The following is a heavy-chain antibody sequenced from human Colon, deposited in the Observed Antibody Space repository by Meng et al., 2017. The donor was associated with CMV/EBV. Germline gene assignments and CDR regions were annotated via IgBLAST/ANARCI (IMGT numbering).Heavy chain of an antibody. CDR1: GFTFSSYA. Sequence: GASLKISCAASGFTFSSYAMSWVRQAPGKGLEWVSAISGSGGSTYYADSVKGRFTISRDNSKNTLYLQMNSLRGEDTAVYYCAKMSGGGSQSLYYYFYGMDVWGQGTTVTVSS. D-gene: IGHD3-16*01. J-gene: IGHJ6*02. V-gene: IGHV3-23*01. CDR3: AKMSGGGSQSLYYYFYGMDV. CDR2: ISGSGGST.